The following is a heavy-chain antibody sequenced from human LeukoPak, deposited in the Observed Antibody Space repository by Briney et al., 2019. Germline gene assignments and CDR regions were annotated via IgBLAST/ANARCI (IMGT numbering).Heavy chain of an antibody. Sequence: PSDTLSPIYTLSCRSISRYYSSCIRHPPGKGLEWIRYIYYSGSTNYNPPLKSQVTISVDTSKNQFSLKLSSVTAADTAVYYCARESGYYGSGSYYGDYYGMDVWGKGTTVTVSS. CDR3: ARESGYYGSGSYYGDYYGMDV. D-gene: IGHD3-10*01. V-gene: IGHV4-59*01. CDR1: CRSISRYY. CDR2: IYYSGST. J-gene: IGHJ6*04.